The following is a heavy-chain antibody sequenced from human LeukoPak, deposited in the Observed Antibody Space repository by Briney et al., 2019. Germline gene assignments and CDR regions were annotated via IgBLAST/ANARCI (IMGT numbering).Heavy chain of an antibody. Sequence: GGSLRLSCAASGFTFSAYGTHWVRQAPGKGLEWVAFIQYDGTNKYYTDSVKGRFTISRDNSKNTVSLQMTVLRPEDTAVYYCVRWQNGGDTYGVFDYWGQGTLVTVSS. CDR3: VRWQNGGDTYGVFDY. CDR2: IQYDGTNK. CDR1: GFTFSAYG. D-gene: IGHD3-16*01. J-gene: IGHJ4*02. V-gene: IGHV3-30*02.